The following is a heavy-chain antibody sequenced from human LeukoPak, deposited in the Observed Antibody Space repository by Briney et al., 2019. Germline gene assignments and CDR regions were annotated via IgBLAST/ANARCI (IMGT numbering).Heavy chain of an antibody. CDR2: IFYDGTIQ. V-gene: IGHV3-30*03. CDR3: ARDPRGPAGYDSPARDTFDY. J-gene: IGHJ4*02. Sequence: TGGSLRLSCAASGFTFTHYAMHWVRQTPGKGLEWVAAIFYDGTIQYYSDSVRGRLIVSRDNPKNTLYLQMNSLRAEDTAVYYCARDPRGPAGYDSPARDTFDYWGQGTLVTVSS. D-gene: IGHD3-22*01. CDR1: GFTFTHYA.